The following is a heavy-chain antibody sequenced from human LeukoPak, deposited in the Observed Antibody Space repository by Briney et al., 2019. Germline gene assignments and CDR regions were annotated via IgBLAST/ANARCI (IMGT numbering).Heavy chain of an antibody. CDR3: ARGYYDYVWGSYRNAFDI. CDR1: GYSISSGYY. D-gene: IGHD3-16*02. V-gene: IGHV4-38-2*01. J-gene: IGHJ3*02. Sequence: SETLSLTCAVSGYSISSGYYWGWIRQPPGQGLEWIGSIYHSGSTYYNPSLKSRVTISVDTSKNQFSLKLSSVTAADTAVYYCARGYYDYVWGSYRNAFDIWGQGTMVTVSS. CDR2: IYHSGST.